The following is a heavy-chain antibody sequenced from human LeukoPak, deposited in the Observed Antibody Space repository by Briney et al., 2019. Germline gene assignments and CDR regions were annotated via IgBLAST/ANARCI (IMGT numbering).Heavy chain of an antibody. J-gene: IGHJ4*02. V-gene: IGHV3-7*01. CDR2: IKQDGSEK. D-gene: IGHD1-1*01. CDR3: ARDLFRTTGTTVFDY. CDR1: GFTFSSYW. Sequence: GGSLRLSCAASGFTFSSYWMSWVRQARGKGLEWVANIKQDGSEKYYVDSVKGRFTISRDNAKNSLYLQMSSLRAEDTAVYYCARDLFRTTGTTVFDYWGQGTLVTVSS.